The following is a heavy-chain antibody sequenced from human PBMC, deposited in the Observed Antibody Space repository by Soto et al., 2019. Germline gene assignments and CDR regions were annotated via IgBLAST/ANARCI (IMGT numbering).Heavy chain of an antibody. V-gene: IGHV3-33*01. J-gene: IGHJ3*02. CDR3: ARDSKDSEDAFDI. CDR2: IWYDGSNK. CDR1: GFTFSSYG. Sequence: QVQLVESGGGVVQPGRSLRLSCAASGFTFSSYGMHWVRQAPGKGLEWVAVIWYDGSNKYYADSVKGRFTISRDNSKNTLYLQMNSLRAEDTAVYYCARDSKDSEDAFDIWGQGTMVTVSS.